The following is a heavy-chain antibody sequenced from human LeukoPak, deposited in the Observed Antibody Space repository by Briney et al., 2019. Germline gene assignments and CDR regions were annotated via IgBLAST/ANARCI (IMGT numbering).Heavy chain of an antibody. D-gene: IGHD6-19*01. Sequence: SETLSLTCAVYGGSFSGYYWSWIRQPPGKGLEWIGEINHSGSTNYNPSLKSRVTISVDTSKNQFSLKLSSVTAADTAVYYCARKRIAVAGTGFDYWGQGTLVTVSS. CDR2: INHSGST. CDR3: ARKRIAVAGTGFDY. CDR1: GGSFSGYY. V-gene: IGHV4-34*01. J-gene: IGHJ4*02.